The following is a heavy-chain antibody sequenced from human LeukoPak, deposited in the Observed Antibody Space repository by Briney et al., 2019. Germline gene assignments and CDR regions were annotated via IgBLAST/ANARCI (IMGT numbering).Heavy chain of an antibody. CDR1: GFTFSSYE. CDR3: ARGLIPDFDY. V-gene: IGHV3-48*03. Sequence: PGGSLRLSCADSGFTFSSYEMNWVRQAPGKGLEWVSYISSSGSTIYYADSVKGRFTISRDNAKNSLYLQMNSLRDEDTAVYYCARGLIPDFDYWGQGTLVTVSS. CDR2: ISSSGSTI. J-gene: IGHJ4*02. D-gene: IGHD2-21*01.